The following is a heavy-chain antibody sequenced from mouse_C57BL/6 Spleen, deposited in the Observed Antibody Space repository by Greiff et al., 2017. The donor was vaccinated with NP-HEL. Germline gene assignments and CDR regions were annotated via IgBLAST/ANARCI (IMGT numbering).Heavy chain of an antibody. J-gene: IGHJ3*01. CDR1: GYTFTSYW. CDR2: IYPGSGST. CDR3: ARDGCDGSGPWFAY. Sequence: QVQLQQPGAELVKPGASVKMSCKASGYTFTSYWITWVKQRPGQGLEWIGDIYPGSGSTNYNEKFKSKATLTVDTSSSTAYMQLSSLTSEDSAVYYCARDGCDGSGPWFAYWGQGTLVTVSA. V-gene: IGHV1-55*01. D-gene: IGHD1-1*01.